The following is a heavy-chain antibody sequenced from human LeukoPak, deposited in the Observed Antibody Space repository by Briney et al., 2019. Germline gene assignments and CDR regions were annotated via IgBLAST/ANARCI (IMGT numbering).Heavy chain of an antibody. CDR3: VREVYFYDDSAMEGGFDI. CDR2: ITSGGTTM. CDR1: GFKFSDSY. V-gene: IGHV3-11*04. J-gene: IGHJ3*02. Sequence: GGSLRLSCVASGFKFSDSYMNWIRRAPGKGLEWISYITSGGTTMYYADSVKGRFTVSRDNAKNSLHLQMNSLRAEDTAVYYCVREVYFYDDSAMEGGFDIWGHGTVVTVSS. D-gene: IGHD3-22*01.